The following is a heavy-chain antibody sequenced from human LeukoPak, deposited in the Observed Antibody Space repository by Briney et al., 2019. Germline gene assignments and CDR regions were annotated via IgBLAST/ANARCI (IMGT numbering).Heavy chain of an antibody. Sequence: GGSLRPSCAASGFTFSKYWMLWVRQAPGKGLESVSRINTDGTVTTYADSVKGRFTISRDNAKKSLYLQMNSLRAEDTAVYFCARVVSSSGGFDYWGQGTLVTVSS. J-gene: IGHJ4*02. CDR3: ARVVSSSGGFDY. CDR1: GFTFSKYW. CDR2: INTDGTVT. V-gene: IGHV3-74*01. D-gene: IGHD6-13*01.